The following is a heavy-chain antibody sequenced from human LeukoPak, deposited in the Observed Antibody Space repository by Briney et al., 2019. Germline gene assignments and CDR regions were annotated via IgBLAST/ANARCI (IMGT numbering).Heavy chain of an antibody. Sequence: GASVKVSCKASGYTFTSYGISWVRQAPGQGLEWMGWISAYNGNTNYAQKLQGRVTMTTDTSTSTAYMELRSLRSDDTAVYYCARAVITFGGVIVYFDYWGQGTLVTVPS. J-gene: IGHJ4*02. CDR3: ARAVITFGGVIVYFDY. CDR1: GYTFTSYG. V-gene: IGHV1-18*01. D-gene: IGHD3-16*02. CDR2: ISAYNGNT.